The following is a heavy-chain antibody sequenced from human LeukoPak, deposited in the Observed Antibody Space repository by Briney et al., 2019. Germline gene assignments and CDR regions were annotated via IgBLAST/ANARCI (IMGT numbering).Heavy chain of an antibody. D-gene: IGHD2-2*01. CDR1: GYTLTELS. CDR2: FDPEDGKT. V-gene: IGHV1-24*01. J-gene: IGHJ1*01. CDR3: ATFSDIVVVPAAGGAEYFQH. Sequence: GASVKVSCKVSGYTLTELSIHWARQAPGKGLEWMGGFDPEDGKTIYAQKFQGRVAMPEDTSTDTAYMELSSLRSEDTAVYYCATFSDIVVVPAAGGAEYFQHWGQGTLVTVSS.